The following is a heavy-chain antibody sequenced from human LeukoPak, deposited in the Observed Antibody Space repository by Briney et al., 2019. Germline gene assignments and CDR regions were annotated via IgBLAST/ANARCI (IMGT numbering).Heavy chain of an antibody. V-gene: IGHV3-23*01. CDR2: ISGSGGST. D-gene: IGHD7-27*01. Sequence: PGGSLSLSCAASGFTFSSYAMSWVRQAPGKGLEWVSAISGSGGSTYYADSVKGRFTISRDNSKNTLYLQMKSLRAEDTAVYYCAKVTGRLGIPDWGQGTLVTVSS. J-gene: IGHJ4*02. CDR1: GFTFSSYA. CDR3: AKVTGRLGIPD.